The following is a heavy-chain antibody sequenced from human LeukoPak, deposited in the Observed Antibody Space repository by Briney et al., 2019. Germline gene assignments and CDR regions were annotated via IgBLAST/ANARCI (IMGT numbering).Heavy chain of an antibody. CDR2: TYYRSKWYS. CDR3: ARVTSTLNYFDY. J-gene: IGHJ4*02. V-gene: IGHV6-1*01. Sequence: SQTLSLTCAISGDSVSNNSAAWNWIRQSPSRGLEWLGRTYYRSKWYSDYAVSVKSRITINPDTSKNQFSLQLNSVAPEDTAVYYCARVTSTLNYFDYWGQGTLVTVSS. CDR1: GDSVSNNSAA. D-gene: IGHD2-8*01.